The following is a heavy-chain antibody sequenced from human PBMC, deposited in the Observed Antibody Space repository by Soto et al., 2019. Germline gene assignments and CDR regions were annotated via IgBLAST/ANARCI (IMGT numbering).Heavy chain of an antibody. CDR3: ASRGSPHYNQYDLDV. V-gene: IGHV4-39*01. CDR1: GYSISNHRYY. D-gene: IGHD3-16*01. CDR2: IYHSGST. Sequence: SETLSLTCSVSGYSISNHRYYWGWVRQPPGKGLEWIGSIYHSGSTYYNPSLKSRVTISIDTSKSQFSLKLSSVTAADTAAYYCASRGSPHYNQYDLDVWGQGTTVTVSS. J-gene: IGHJ6*02.